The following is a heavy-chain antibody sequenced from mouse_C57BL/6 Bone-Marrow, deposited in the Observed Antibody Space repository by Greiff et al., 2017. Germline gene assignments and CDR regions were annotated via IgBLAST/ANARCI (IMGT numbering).Heavy chain of an antibody. CDR2: IDPSDSYT. V-gene: IGHV1-59*01. D-gene: IGHD1-1*01. CDR3: ARGVTTGFDY. Sequence: VQLQQPGAELVRPGTSVKLSCKASGYTFTSYWMHWVKQRPGQGLEWIGVIDPSDSYTNYNQKFKGKATLTVDTSSSTAYMQLSSLTSEDSAVHYCARGVTTGFDYWGQGTTLTVSS. J-gene: IGHJ2*01. CDR1: GYTFTSYW.